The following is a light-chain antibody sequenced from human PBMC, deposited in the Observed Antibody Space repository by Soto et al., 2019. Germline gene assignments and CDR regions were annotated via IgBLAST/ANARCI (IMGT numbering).Light chain of an antibody. CDR2: NIS. CDR3: MQVTQLWT. J-gene: IGKJ1*01. CDR1: QSLVHRDGNTY. Sequence: DIVMTQTPLSSPVTLGQPASISCRSSQSLVHRDGNTYLSWLHQRPGQPPRLLIYNISYRFSGVPDRFSGSGAGTDFTLKISRVEAEDVGVYYCMQVTQLWTFGQGTKVEIK. V-gene: IGKV2-24*01.